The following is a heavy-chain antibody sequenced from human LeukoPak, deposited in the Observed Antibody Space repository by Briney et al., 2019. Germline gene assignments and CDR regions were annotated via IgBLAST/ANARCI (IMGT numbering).Heavy chain of an antibody. V-gene: IGHV3-23*01. Sequence: GGSLRLSCAASGFTFSSYTMSWVRQAPGKGLEWVSGITGTGGSTYYADSVKGRFTISRDNSKNTLYLQMNSLRAEDTAVYYCAKDRGSGSFFDYWGQGTLVTVSS. CDR2: ITGTGGST. J-gene: IGHJ4*02. D-gene: IGHD3-10*01. CDR3: AKDRGSGSFFDY. CDR1: GFTFSSYT.